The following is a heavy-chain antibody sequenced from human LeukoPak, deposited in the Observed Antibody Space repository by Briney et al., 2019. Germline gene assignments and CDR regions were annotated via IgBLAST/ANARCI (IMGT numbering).Heavy chain of an antibody. CDR2: IFTDGTTT. V-gene: IGHV3-74*01. CDR1: EFNFFSYG. D-gene: IGHD3-10*01. Sequence: GSRSPACVASEFNFFSYGMQWVRQAPGKGLVWVSRIFTDGTTTSYADSVKGRFTISRDNAKTTLYLQMNSLRAEDTAVYYCARESPRGVTHEYWGQGTLVTVSP. CDR3: ARESPRGVTHEY. J-gene: IGHJ4*02.